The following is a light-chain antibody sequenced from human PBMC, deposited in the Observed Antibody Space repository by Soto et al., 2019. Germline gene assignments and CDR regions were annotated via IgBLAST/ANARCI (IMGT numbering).Light chain of an antibody. V-gene: IGKV3-15*01. CDR2: GAS. J-gene: IGKJ1*01. CDR3: QQYDNWRPK. CDR1: QSVSSN. Sequence: EIVMTQSPATLSVSPGARATLSCRASQSVSSNLAWYQQKPGQAPRLVIYGASTRATGIPARFSGSGSGIEFTLTISSLQSEDFAVYHCQQYDNWRPKFGQGPKVEIK.